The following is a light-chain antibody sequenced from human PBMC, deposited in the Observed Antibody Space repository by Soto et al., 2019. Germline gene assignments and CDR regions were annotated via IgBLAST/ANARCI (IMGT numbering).Light chain of an antibody. CDR3: QQYDNLPLT. V-gene: IGKV1-33*01. CDR2: DAS. Sequence: IQMTQSPSSLSASVGDRVTITCQASHDIINYLNWYQQKPGKAPKLLIYDASNLETGVPSRFSGSGSGTDFTFTISSLQPEDIATYYCQQYDNLPLTFGGGTKVDIK. CDR1: HDIINY. J-gene: IGKJ4*01.